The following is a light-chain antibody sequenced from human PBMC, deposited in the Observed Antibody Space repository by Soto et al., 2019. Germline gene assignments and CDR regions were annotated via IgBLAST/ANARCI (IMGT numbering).Light chain of an antibody. Sequence: DIQMTQSPSSLSASVGDRVTITCRASQSISSYLNWYQQKPGKAPKLLIYAASSLQSGVPSRFSGSGSGTDFTLTISSLQPDDSATYYCQQYNSHDDIAFGRGTKV. CDR1: QSISSY. J-gene: IGKJ4*01. CDR3: QQYNSHDDIA. V-gene: IGKV1-39*01. CDR2: AAS.